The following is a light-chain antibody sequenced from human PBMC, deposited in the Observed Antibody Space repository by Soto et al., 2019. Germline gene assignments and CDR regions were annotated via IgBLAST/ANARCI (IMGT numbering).Light chain of an antibody. J-gene: IGKJ4*01. Sequence: EIVMSQSPATLSVSPGEKVTLSCRASQNIYNNLAWYQQKPGQVPRLLIYFASTRATGIPARFSGSGSATEFTLTISTLQSEDVAVYYCQQYSDWPLTFGGGTKVE. V-gene: IGKV3-15*01. CDR2: FAS. CDR3: QQYSDWPLT. CDR1: QNIYNN.